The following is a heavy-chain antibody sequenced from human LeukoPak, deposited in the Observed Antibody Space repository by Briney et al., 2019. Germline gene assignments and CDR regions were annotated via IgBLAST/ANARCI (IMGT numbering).Heavy chain of an antibody. CDR1: GYRFTGYY. D-gene: IGHD3-10*01. Sequence: ASVKVSCMASGYRFTGYYMHWVRQAPGQGLEWMGIINPSGGSTSYAQKFQGRVTMTRDTSTSTVYMELSSLRSEDTAVYYCARHGELPPLYAFDIWGQGTMVTVSS. CDR2: INPSGGST. CDR3: ARHGELPPLYAFDI. V-gene: IGHV1-46*01. J-gene: IGHJ3*02.